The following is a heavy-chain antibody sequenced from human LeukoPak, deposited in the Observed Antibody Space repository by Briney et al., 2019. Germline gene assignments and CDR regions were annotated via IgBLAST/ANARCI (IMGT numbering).Heavy chain of an antibody. CDR3: ARDGAVAGEFDY. CDR2: ISAYNGNT. J-gene: IGHJ4*02. V-gene: IGHV1-18*01. Sequence: MGWISAYNGNTNYAQKFQGRVTMTTDTSTTTAYMELRSLRYDDTAVYYCARDGAVAGEFDYWGQGTLVTVSS. D-gene: IGHD6-19*01.